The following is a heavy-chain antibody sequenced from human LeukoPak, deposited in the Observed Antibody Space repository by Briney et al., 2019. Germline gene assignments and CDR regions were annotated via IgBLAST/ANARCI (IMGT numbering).Heavy chain of an antibody. D-gene: IGHD6-13*01. CDR3: ASKPLDPFDY. CDR1: GFTFSSYA. CDR2: ISYDGSNK. V-gene: IGHV3-30-3*01. J-gene: IGHJ4*02. Sequence: GGSLRLSCAASGFTFSSYAMHWVRQAPGKGLEWVAVISYDGSNKYYADSVKGRFTISRDNSKNTLYLQMNSLRAEDTAVYYCASKPLDPFDYWGQGTLVTVSS.